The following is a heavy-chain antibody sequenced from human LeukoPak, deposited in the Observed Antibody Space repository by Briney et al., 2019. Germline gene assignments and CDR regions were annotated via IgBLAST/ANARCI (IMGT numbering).Heavy chain of an antibody. CDR3: TRLKGGSTS. J-gene: IGHJ4*02. CDR1: GFAFSGSA. V-gene: IGHV3-73*01. CDR2: IRSKANSYAT. Sequence: GGSLRLSCAASGFAFSGSAMHWVRQASGKGLEWVGRIRSKANSYATAYAASVKVRFTISRDDSKNTAYLQMNSLKTEDTAVYYCTRLKGGSTSWGQGTLVTVSS. D-gene: IGHD2-2*01.